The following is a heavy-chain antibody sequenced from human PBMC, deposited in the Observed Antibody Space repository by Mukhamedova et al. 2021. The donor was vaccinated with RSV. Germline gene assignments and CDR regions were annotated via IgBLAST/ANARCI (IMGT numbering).Heavy chain of an antibody. Sequence: GISWNSGDIIYAGSVKGRFTISRDNAKNSLYLQMNSLRHEDTALYYCAIRGTVTXXXXIWGXXSXFTVSS. J-gene: IGHJ3*02. CDR2: ISWNSGDI. V-gene: IGHV3-9*01. CDR3: AIRGTVTXXXXI. D-gene: IGHD4-17*01.